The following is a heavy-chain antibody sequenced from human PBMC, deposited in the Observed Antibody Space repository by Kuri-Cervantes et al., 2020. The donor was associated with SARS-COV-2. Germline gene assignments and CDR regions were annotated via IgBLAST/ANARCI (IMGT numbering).Heavy chain of an antibody. CDR1: GYTFTSYG. V-gene: IGHV1-18*01. D-gene: IGHD1-26*01. J-gene: IGHJ1*01. CDR3: ARGVVGAIQPEYFQH. CDR2: VNTNSGHA. Sequence: ASVPVSCQASGYTFTSYGISWVRQPPGQGLAWMGWVNTNSGHANYAQGLKDRVTMTTDTSTSTAYMELRSLRSGDTAVYYCARGVVGAIQPEYFQHWGQGTLVTVSS.